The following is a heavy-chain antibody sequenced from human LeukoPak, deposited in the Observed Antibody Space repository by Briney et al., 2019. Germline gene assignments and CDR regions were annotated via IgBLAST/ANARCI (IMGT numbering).Heavy chain of an antibody. CDR2: IYSGGST. V-gene: IGHV3-66*02. Sequence: PGGSLRLSCAASGFTVSTSYMNWVRQAPGKGLQWVSTIYSGGSTFHADSVKGRFTVSRDNSRNTLYLQVDSLGPEDTAVYYCARDTTYSPWGQGTLVTVSS. D-gene: IGHD1-26*01. CDR1: GFTVSTSY. CDR3: ARDTTYSP. J-gene: IGHJ5*02.